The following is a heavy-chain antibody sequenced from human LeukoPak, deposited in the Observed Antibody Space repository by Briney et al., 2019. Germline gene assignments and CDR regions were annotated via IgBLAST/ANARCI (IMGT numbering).Heavy chain of an antibody. J-gene: IGHJ4*02. V-gene: IGHV3-64*01. D-gene: IGHD6-19*01. Sequence: GGSLRLSCAAPGFTFSSYAMHWVRQAPGKGLEYVSAISSNGGSTYYANSVKGRFTISRDNSKNTLYLQMGSLRAEDMAVYYCARESPGIAVAGILDYWGQGTLVTVSS. CDR3: ARESPGIAVAGILDY. CDR2: ISSNGGST. CDR1: GFTFSSYA.